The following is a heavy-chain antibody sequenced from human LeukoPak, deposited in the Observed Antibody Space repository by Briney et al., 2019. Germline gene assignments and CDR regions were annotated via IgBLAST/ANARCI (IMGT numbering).Heavy chain of an antibody. CDR3: ARDSRLDYYFDY. D-gene: IGHD4-11*01. CDR1: GFTLSSYW. Sequence: PGGSLRLSCAASGFTLSSYWMHWVRQAPGKGLVWVSRINTDGSSISYADSVKGRFTISRDNAKNTLYLQMNSLRAEDTAVYYCARDSRLDYYFDYWGQGTLVTVSS. CDR2: INTDGSSI. J-gene: IGHJ4*02. V-gene: IGHV3-74*01.